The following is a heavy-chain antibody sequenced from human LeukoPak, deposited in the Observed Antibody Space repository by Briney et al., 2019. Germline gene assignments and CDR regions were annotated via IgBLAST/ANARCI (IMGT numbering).Heavy chain of an antibody. Sequence: GGSLRLSCAASGFTFSSYAMSWVRQAPGKGLEWVSAISGSGGSTYYADSVKGRFTISRDNSKNTLYLQMNSLRAEDTAVYYCARDFSPLVQGRFDYWGQGTLVTVSS. J-gene: IGHJ4*02. CDR1: GFTFSSYA. CDR3: ARDFSPLVQGRFDY. CDR2: ISGSGGST. V-gene: IGHV3-23*01. D-gene: IGHD6-6*01.